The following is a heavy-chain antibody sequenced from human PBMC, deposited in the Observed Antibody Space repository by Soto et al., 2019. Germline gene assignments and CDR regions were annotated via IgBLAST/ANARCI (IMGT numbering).Heavy chain of an antibody. V-gene: IGHV3-30*18. CDR2: ISHDASIK. D-gene: IGHD5-12*01. J-gene: IGHJ6*02. Sequence: GGSLRLSCATSGFSFSIYGMHWVRQAPGKGLEWVALISHDASIKYYGESVKGRFTISRDNSKNTLSLQMNSLRVEDTAVYYCAKSRIVATINFVYYGMDVWGQGTTVTVSS. CDR1: GFSFSIYG. CDR3: AKSRIVATINFVYYGMDV.